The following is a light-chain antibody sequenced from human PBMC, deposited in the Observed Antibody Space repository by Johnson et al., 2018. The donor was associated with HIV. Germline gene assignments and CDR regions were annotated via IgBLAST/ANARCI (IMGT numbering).Light chain of an antibody. CDR2: AND. V-gene: IGLV1-51*01. CDR1: TSNIGDNY. Sequence: QSVLTQPPSVSAAPGQKVTISCSGSTSNIGDNYVSWYRQLPGTAPKLLISANDKRPSGIPDRFSGSKSGTSATMGITGLQTGDAADYYCGTWDSSLRAFVFGTGAKVPVL. CDR3: GTWDSSLRAFV. J-gene: IGLJ1*01.